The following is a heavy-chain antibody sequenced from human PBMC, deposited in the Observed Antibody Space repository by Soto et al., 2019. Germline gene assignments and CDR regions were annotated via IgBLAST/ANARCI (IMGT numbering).Heavy chain of an antibody. Sequence: QVQLQESGPRLVKPSETLSLTCTVSGGSITNYYWSWIRLPPQKGLEWIGYVYYSGSTNYNPSLKSRLTISADTSKNQFSLKLRSVTAADTAVYYCARRAKREGGRDWYYFDSWGQGTLVTVSS. V-gene: IGHV4-59*08. J-gene: IGHJ4*02. D-gene: IGHD3-9*01. CDR3: ARRAKREGGRDWYYFDS. CDR1: GGSITNYY. CDR2: VYYSGST.